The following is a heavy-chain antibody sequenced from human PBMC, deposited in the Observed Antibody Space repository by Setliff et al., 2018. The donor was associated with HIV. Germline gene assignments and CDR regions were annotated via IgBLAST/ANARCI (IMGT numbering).Heavy chain of an antibody. D-gene: IGHD2-15*01. J-gene: IGHJ4*02. CDR1: GGSFSGYY. Sequence: SETLSLTCAVYGGSFSGYYWTWIRQPPGRGLEWIGEIIHSGGTNYNRSLKSRVTISVDTSKNQFSLNLSSVTAADTAVYYCARGGLGVVGAIDYWSQGTPVTVS. CDR2: IIHSGGT. V-gene: IGHV4-34*01. CDR3: ARGGLGVVGAIDY.